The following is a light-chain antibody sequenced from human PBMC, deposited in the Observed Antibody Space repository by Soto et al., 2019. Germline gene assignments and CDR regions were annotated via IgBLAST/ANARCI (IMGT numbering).Light chain of an antibody. J-gene: IGKJ1*01. Sequence: EIVLTQSPGTLSLSPGERATLSCRASQSVSSSYLAWYQQKPGQAPRRLIYGASSRATGIPDRFSGSGSGTEFAITSSRLEPEDFAVYYCKQYGSSPTWTFCQGTKVEIK. CDR2: GAS. V-gene: IGKV3-20*01. CDR1: QSVSSSY. CDR3: KQYGSSPTWT.